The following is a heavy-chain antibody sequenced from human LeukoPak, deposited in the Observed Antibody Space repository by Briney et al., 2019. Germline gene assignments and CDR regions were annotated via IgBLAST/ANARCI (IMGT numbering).Heavy chain of an antibody. Sequence: GGSLRLSCAASGFTFSSYAMHWVREAPGKGLEWVAVISYDGSNKYYADSVKGRFTISRDNSKNMLYLQMSSLRAEDTAVYYCVKEWELVIFDYWGQGTLVTVSS. J-gene: IGHJ4*02. CDR3: VKEWELVIFDY. CDR2: ISYDGSNK. D-gene: IGHD1-26*01. V-gene: IGHV3-30*14. CDR1: GFTFSSYA.